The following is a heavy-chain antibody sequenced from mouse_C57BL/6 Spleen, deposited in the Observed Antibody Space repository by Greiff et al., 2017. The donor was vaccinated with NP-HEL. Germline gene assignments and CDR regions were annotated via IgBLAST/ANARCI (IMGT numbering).Heavy chain of an antibody. CDR1: GYTFTSYW. V-gene: IGHV1-52*01. CDR3: ARAESLLWFAY. CDR2: IDPSDSET. J-gene: IGHJ3*01. Sequence: QVQLQQPGAELVRPGSSVKLSCKASGYTFTSYWMHWVKQRPIQGLEWIGNIDPSDSETHYNQKFKDKATLSVDKSSSTAYMQLSSLTSEDSAVYYSARAESLLWFAYWGQGTLVTVSA. D-gene: IGHD2-10*01.